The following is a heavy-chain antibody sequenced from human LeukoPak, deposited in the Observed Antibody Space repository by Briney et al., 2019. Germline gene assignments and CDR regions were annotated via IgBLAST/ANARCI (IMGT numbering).Heavy chain of an antibody. D-gene: IGHD3-9*01. Sequence: GGSLRLSCAASGCTFSSYAMSWVRQAPGKGLEWVSAISGSGGSTYYADSVKGRFTISRDNSKNTLYLQMNSLRAEDTAVYYCAKAGVLRYFDWSHDYWGQGTLVTVSS. V-gene: IGHV3-23*01. CDR3: AKAGVLRYFDWSHDY. CDR1: GCTFSSYA. CDR2: ISGSGGST. J-gene: IGHJ4*02.